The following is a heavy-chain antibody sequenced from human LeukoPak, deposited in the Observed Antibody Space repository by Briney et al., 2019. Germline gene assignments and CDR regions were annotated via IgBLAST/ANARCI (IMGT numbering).Heavy chain of an antibody. CDR1: GFTFSNYW. J-gene: IGHJ4*02. CDR2: IKQDGSEK. Sequence: GGSLRLSCAASGFTFSNYWMTWVRQAPGKGLEWVANIKQDGSEKYYVDSVKGRFTISRDNAKNSLYLQMNSLGAEDTAVYYCARDVYCGGTDCYTHWGQGTLVTVSS. V-gene: IGHV3-7*01. D-gene: IGHD2-21*01. CDR3: ARDVYCGGTDCYTH.